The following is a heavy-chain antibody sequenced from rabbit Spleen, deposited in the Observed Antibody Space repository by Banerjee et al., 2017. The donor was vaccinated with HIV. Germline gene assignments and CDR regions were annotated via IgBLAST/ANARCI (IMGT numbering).Heavy chain of an antibody. J-gene: IGHJ4*01. CDR3: ARDTGSGHYIDAYFDL. CDR1: GIDFSNYNF. D-gene: IGHD1-1*01. Sequence: QSLEESGGDLVQPGASLTLTCKASGIDFSNYNFMCWVRQAPGKGLEWIACIDTGSRDFTYYASWAKGRFTISKTSSTTVTLQMTSLTVADTATYFCARDTGSGHYIDAYFDLWGPGTLVTVS. V-gene: IGHV1S40*01. CDR2: IDTGSRDFT.